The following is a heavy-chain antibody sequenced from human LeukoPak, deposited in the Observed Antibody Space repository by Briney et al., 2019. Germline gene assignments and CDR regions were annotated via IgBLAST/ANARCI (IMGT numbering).Heavy chain of an antibody. J-gene: IGHJ4*02. CDR2: ISSSNAIM. Sequence: GGSLRLSCAASGFTFSDYYMSWIRQAPGKGLEWVSHISSSNAIMYYADSVKGRFTISRDNAKNSLYLQMNSLRAEDTAVYYCARDIGGMTTDYYFDYWGQGTLVSVPS. CDR3: ARDIGGMTTDYYFDY. CDR1: GFTFSDYY. V-gene: IGHV3-11*01. D-gene: IGHD4-11*01.